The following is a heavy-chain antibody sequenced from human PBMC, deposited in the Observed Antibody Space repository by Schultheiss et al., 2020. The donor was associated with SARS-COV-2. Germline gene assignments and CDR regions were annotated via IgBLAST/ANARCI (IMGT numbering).Heavy chain of an antibody. D-gene: IGHD1-26*01. CDR2: IKSKTDGGTT. CDR1: GFTFSDHY. CDR3: AKGGWELLPFDY. J-gene: IGHJ4*02. V-gene: IGHV3-15*01. Sequence: GGSLRLSCAASGFTFSDHYMDWVRQAPGKGLEWVGRIKSKTDGGTTDYAAPVKGRFTISRDDSKNTLYLQMNSLKTEDTAVYYCAKGGWELLPFDYWGQGTLVTVSS.